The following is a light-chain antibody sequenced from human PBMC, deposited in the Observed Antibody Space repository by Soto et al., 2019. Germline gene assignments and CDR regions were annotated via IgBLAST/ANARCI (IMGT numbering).Light chain of an antibody. CDR2: GAT. J-gene: IGKJ4*02. Sequence: IVITQSPATLSVSPRERATLSCRASQTINDNVAWYQQKPGQAPGLLMYGATTRATDIPARFSGGQSGTEFTLNISSLQSEDSAVYYCQQYHQWPPVTFGGGTKLRS. V-gene: IGKV3D-15*01. CDR3: QQYHQWPPVT. CDR1: QTINDN.